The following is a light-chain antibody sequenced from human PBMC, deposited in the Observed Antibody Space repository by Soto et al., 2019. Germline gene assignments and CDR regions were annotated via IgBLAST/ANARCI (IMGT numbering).Light chain of an antibody. CDR1: NSDIGDYNY. CDR3: SSYSSSSTLYV. V-gene: IGLV2-14*01. CDR2: EVY. Sequence: QSVLTQPASVSGSPGQSVTIPCTGTNSDIGDYNYVSWYQQLPGKAPKLLIYEVYNRPAGVSHRFSGSKSGNTASLTISGLQTVDDGDYYCSSYSSSSTLYVFGTGTKLTVL. J-gene: IGLJ1*01.